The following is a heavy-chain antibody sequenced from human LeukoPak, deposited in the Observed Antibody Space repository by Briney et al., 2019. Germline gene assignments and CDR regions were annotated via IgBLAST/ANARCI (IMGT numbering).Heavy chain of an antibody. V-gene: IGHV3-74*01. Sequence: PGGSLRLSCAASGFTFSSSWMYWVRQAPGKGLVWVSRINSDESITTYADSVKGRFTISRDNAKNTLYLQMNSLRAEDTAVYYCARGLVPGFLDYWGQGTPATVSS. CDR3: ARGLVPGFLDY. CDR2: INSDESIT. J-gene: IGHJ4*02. D-gene: IGHD4-11*01. CDR1: GFTFSSSW.